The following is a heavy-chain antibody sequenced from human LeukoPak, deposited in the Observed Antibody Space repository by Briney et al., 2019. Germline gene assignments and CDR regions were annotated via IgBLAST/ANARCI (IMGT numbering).Heavy chain of an antibody. Sequence: SETLSLTCSVSGGSMFSYYWNWIRQPPGKGLEWIGYIYSSGIINYNPSLRSRGTISVATSRNQFSLRLTSVTAEDTAIYYCARRAYYDSSGFHPTSGYFDLWGRGTLVTVSS. CDR1: GGSMFSYY. D-gene: IGHD3-16*01. CDR2: IYSSGII. J-gene: IGHJ2*01. CDR3: ARRAYYDSSGFHPTSGYFDL. V-gene: IGHV4-4*08.